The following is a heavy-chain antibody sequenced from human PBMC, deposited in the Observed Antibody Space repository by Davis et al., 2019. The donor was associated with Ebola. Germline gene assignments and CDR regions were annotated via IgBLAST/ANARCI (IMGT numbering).Heavy chain of an antibody. CDR3: ARAAPYCSSTSCSPGEY. V-gene: IGHV3-30*02. D-gene: IGHD2-2*01. CDR1: GFTFSSYG. Sequence: GGSLRLSCAASGFTFSSYGMHWVRQAPGKGLEWVAVIGYDGSEIDYADSVKGRFTISRDNSKNTLSLQMNSLRAEDTAVYYCARAAPYCSSTSCSPGEYWGQGTLVTVSS. J-gene: IGHJ4*02. CDR2: IGYDGSEI.